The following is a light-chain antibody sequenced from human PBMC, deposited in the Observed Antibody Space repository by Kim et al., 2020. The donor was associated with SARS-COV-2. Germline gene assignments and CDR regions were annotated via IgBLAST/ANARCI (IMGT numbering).Light chain of an antibody. J-gene: IGKJ4*01. CDR1: RDINST. V-gene: IGKV1-33*01. CDR3: QQYDTLPLLT. CDR2: DAS. Sequence: SVGDKGIITTRPARDINSTLNWYQQQPGGAPPHLMYDASNLEARVPSRFSGGGSGTHYTFTISSLQPEDIATYYCQQYDTLPLLTFGGGTKVDIK.